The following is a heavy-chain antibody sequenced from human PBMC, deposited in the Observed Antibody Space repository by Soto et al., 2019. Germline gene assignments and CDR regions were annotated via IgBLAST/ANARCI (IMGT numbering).Heavy chain of an antibody. Sequence: SVKVSCKASGGTFSSYAISWVRQAPGQGLEWMGGIIPIFGTANYAQKFQGRVTITADESTSTAYMELSSLRSEDTAVYYCARDGIGTTGYYYYYYGMDVWGQGTTVTSP. D-gene: IGHD1-7*01. CDR2: IIPIFGTA. V-gene: IGHV1-69*13. J-gene: IGHJ6*02. CDR1: GGTFSSYA. CDR3: ARDGIGTTGYYYYYYGMDV.